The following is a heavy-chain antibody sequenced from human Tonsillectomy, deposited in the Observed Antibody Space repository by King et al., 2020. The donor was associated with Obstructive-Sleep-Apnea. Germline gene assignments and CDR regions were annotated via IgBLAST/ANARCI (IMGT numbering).Heavy chain of an antibody. CDR1: GFSVSSNY. J-gene: IGHJ5*02. D-gene: IGHD6-13*01. CDR3: ARGVGSSWPIRQYNWFDP. Sequence: VQLVESGGDLVQPGGSLRLSCAASGFSVSSNYMSWVRQAPGKGLEWVSVIYSGWSTYYADSVKGRFTISRDNSKNTVDLQMSSLRAEDTAVYYCARGVGSSWPIRQYNWFDPWGQGTLVTVSS. V-gene: IGHV3-66*01. CDR2: IYSGWST.